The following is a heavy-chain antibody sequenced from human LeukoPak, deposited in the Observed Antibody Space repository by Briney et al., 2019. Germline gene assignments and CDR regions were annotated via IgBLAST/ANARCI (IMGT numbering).Heavy chain of an antibody. V-gene: IGHV3-30*18. CDR3: AKDRGISKKYYYYYYGMDG. J-gene: IGHJ6*02. Sequence: GGSLRLSCAASGFTFSSYGMHWVRQAPGKGLEWVAVISYDGSNKYYADSVKGRFTISRDNSKNTLYLQMNSLRAEDTAVYYCAKDRGISKKYYYYYYGMDGWGQGTTVTVSS. CDR2: ISYDGSNK. CDR1: GFTFSSYG. D-gene: IGHD2-21*01.